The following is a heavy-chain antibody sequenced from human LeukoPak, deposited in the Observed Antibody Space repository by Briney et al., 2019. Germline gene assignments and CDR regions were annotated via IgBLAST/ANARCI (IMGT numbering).Heavy chain of an antibody. CDR3: AKPSSGYGSFDS. D-gene: IGHD6-19*01. CDR1: GFTFRSYA. CDR2: ISSSSTNT. J-gene: IGHJ4*02. V-gene: IGHV3-23*01. Sequence: PGGSLRLSCPASGFTFRSYAMSWVRQAPGKRLEWVSAISSSSTNTYYADSVKGRFTISRDNSKNTLYLQMNSLKAEDTAVYYCAKPSSGYGSFDSWGQGTLVTVPS.